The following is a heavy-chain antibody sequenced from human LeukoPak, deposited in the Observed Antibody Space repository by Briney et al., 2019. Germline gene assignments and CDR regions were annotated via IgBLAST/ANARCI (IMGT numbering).Heavy chain of an antibody. J-gene: IGHJ4*02. CDR3: ARDAFYCSSTSCPKVDY. CDR2: IYHSGNT. D-gene: IGHD2-2*01. V-gene: IGHV4-38-2*02. CDR1: GYSISCGYY. Sequence: SETLSLTCTVSGYSISCGYYWGWIRQPPGKGLEWIGSIYHSGNTYYNPSLKSRVSISVDTSKNQFSLKLSSVTAADTAVYYCARDAFYCSSTSCPKVDYWGQGALVTVSS.